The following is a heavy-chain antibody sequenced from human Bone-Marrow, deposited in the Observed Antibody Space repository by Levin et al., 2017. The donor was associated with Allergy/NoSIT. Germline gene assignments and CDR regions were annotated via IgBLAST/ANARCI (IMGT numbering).Heavy chain of an antibody. Sequence: SQTLSLPCGVYGGSFSDYYWSWLRQPPGKGLEWIGEINHSGSTNYNPSLKSRVTISVDTSKNQFSLNLSSVTAADTAVYYCARGGFATGTRGWFDPWGQGTLVTVSS. V-gene: IGHV4-34*01. J-gene: IGHJ5*02. CDR3: ARGGFATGTRGWFDP. CDR1: GGSFSDYY. D-gene: IGHD1-1*01. CDR2: INHSGST.